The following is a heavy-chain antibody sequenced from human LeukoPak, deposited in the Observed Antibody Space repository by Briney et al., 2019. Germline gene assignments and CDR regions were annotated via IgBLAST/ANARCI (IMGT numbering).Heavy chain of an antibody. D-gene: IGHD6-13*01. V-gene: IGHV1-18*04. J-gene: IGHJ4*02. Sequence: ASVKVSCKASGYTFTSYYIHWVRQAPGQGLEWMGWISGSNGNTNNAQKVQGRVTMTTDTSTSTAYMELRSLRSDDTAVYYCARYPLSYSSNWHYYFDYWGQGTLLTVSS. CDR3: ARYPLSYSSNWHYYFDY. CDR1: GYTFTSYY. CDR2: ISGSNGNT.